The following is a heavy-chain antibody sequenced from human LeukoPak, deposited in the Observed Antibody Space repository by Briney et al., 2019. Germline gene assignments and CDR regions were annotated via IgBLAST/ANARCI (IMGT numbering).Heavy chain of an antibody. CDR2: VSNSGTTI. J-gene: IGHJ6*03. D-gene: IGHD3-3*01. CDR3: ARDASREHDFWSGYYTPDWWYMDV. Sequence: PGGSLTLSCAASGFTFSIYWMTWVRQAPGKGLEWVSYVSNSGTTIYYADSVKGRFTISRDNAKNSLYLQMNSLRAEDTAVYYCARDASREHDFWSGYYTPDWWYMDVWGKGTTVTVSS. CDR1: GFTFSIYW. V-gene: IGHV3-48*04.